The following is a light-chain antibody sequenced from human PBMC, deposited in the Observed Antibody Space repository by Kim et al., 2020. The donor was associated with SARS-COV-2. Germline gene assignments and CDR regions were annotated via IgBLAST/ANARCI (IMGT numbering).Light chain of an antibody. CDR2: GNS. CDR3: QSYDSSLSDSV. CDR1: SSKIGAGYD. J-gene: IGLJ2*01. Sequence: RVTISCTGSSSKIGAGYDVHWYQHLPGTAPKLLIYGNSNRPSGVPDRFSGSKSGTSASLAITGLQAEDEAGYYCQSYDSSLSDSVFGGGTQLTVL. V-gene: IGLV1-40*01.